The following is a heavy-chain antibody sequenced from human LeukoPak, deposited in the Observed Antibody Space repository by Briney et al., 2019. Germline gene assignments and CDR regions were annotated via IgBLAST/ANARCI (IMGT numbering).Heavy chain of an antibody. J-gene: IGHJ4*02. CDR1: GFTLSSYV. CDR2: ISGRGVST. CDR3: ARSRLTLPGSGHDYFFDY. D-gene: IGHD2-15*01. V-gene: IGHV3-23*01. Sequence: TGGSLRLSCAASGFTLSSYVMSWGRQAPGKGLEWVSGISGRGVSTYYADSVKGRFTISRDNSKNTLYLQMNSLRAEDTAVYYCARSRLTLPGSGHDYFFDYWGQGTLVTVSS.